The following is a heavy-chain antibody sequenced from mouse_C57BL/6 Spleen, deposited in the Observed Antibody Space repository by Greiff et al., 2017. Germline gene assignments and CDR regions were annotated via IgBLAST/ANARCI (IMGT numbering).Heavy chain of an antibody. CDR3: ARSPNYYGRNY. CDR2: INPGSGGT. J-gene: IGHJ2*01. Sequence: QVQLQQSGAELVRPGTSVKVSCKASGYAFTNYLIEWVKQRPGQGLEWIGLINPGSGGTNYNEKFKGKATLTADKSSSTAYMQLSSLTSEDSAVYFCARSPNYYGRNYWGQGTTLTVSS. CDR1: GYAFTNYL. V-gene: IGHV1-54*01. D-gene: IGHD1-1*01.